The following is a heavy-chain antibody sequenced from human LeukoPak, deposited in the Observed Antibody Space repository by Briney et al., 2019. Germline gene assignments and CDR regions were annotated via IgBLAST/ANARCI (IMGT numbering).Heavy chain of an antibody. J-gene: IGHJ5*02. CDR1: GYTLTELS. CDR3: ATDSYCGGDCYSP. CDR2: FDPEDGET. D-gene: IGHD2-21*02. Sequence: GASVKVSCKVSGYTLTELSMHWVRQAPGKGLEWTGGFDPEDGETIYAQKFQDRVTMTEDTSTDTAYMELSSLRSEDTAVYYCATDSYCGGDCYSPWGQGTLVTVSS. V-gene: IGHV1-24*01.